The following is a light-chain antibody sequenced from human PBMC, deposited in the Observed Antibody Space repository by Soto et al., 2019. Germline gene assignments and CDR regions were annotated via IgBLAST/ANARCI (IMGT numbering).Light chain of an antibody. V-gene: IGKV3-15*01. Sequence: ETLMTQSPATLSVSPGDRVTLSCRASQSVRSDLAWYQQKRGQAPRLLIYGASTRATGIPARFSDSGSGTDFILTISSLQSEDFAVYYCQQYNYWWTFGQGTRVEIK. CDR2: GAS. J-gene: IGKJ1*01. CDR3: QQYNYWWT. CDR1: QSVRSD.